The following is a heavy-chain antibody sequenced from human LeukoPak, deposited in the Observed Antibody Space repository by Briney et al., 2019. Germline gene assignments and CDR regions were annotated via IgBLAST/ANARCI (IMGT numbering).Heavy chain of an antibody. CDR3: ARSGLPGNYYFDY. D-gene: IGHD3-10*01. Sequence: ASVKVSCKASGGTFSSYAISWVRQAPGQGLEWMGGIIPIFGTANYAQKFQGRVTITADESASTAYMELSSLRSEDTAVYYCARSGLPGNYYFDYWGQGALVTVSS. J-gene: IGHJ4*02. CDR1: GGTFSSYA. V-gene: IGHV1-69*13. CDR2: IIPIFGTA.